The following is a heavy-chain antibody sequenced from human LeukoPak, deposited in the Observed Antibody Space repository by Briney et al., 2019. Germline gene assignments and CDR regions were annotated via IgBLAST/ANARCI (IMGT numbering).Heavy chain of an antibody. CDR2: ISGSGGST. D-gene: IGHD2-2*01. CDR1: GFTFSSYA. J-gene: IGHJ5*02. CDR3: AKDPCSSTSCYPYNWFDH. Sequence: GGSLRLSCAASGFTFSSYAMSWVRQAPGKGLEWVSAISGSGGSTYYADSVKGRFTISRDNSKNTLYLQMNSLRAEDTVVYYCAKDPCSSTSCYPYNWFDHWGQGTLVTVSS. V-gene: IGHV3-23*01.